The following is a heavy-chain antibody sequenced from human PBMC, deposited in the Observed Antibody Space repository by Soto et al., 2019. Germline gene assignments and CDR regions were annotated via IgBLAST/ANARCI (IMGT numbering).Heavy chain of an antibody. CDR1: GGTFSSYA. V-gene: IGHV1-69*01. J-gene: IGHJ6*02. D-gene: IGHD6-13*01. Sequence: QVQLVQSGAEVKKPGSSVKVSCKASGGTFSSYAISWVRQAPGQGLEWMGGIIPIFGTANYAQKFQGRVTITADESTSTAYMELSSLRSEDTAVYYCARAANRDSSSWYLRSNDYYYYGMDVWGQGTTVTVSS. CDR3: ARAANRDSSSWYLRSNDYYYYGMDV. CDR2: IIPIFGTA.